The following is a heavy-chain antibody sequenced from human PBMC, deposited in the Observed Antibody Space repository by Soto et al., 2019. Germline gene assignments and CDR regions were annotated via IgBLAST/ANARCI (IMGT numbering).Heavy chain of an antibody. CDR1: GYTFTSYD. J-gene: IGHJ5*02. Sequence: ASVKVSCKASGYTFTSYDINWVRQATGQGLEWMGWMNPNSGNTGYAQKFQGRVTMTRNTSISTAYMELSSLRSEDTAVHYCARTPRYCSGGSCYSRWFDPWGQGTLVTVSS. CDR2: MNPNSGNT. D-gene: IGHD2-15*01. CDR3: ARTPRYCSGGSCYSRWFDP. V-gene: IGHV1-8*01.